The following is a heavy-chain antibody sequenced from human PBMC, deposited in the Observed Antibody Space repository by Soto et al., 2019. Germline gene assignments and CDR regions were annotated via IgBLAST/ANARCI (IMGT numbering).Heavy chain of an antibody. CDR2: ISGSGGST. J-gene: IGHJ3*02. CDR3: ANPASVLRFLEWLSQSPNNTNAFDI. CDR1: GFTFSSYA. V-gene: IGHV3-23*01. D-gene: IGHD3-3*01. Sequence: PGGSLRLSCAASGFTFSSYAMSWVRQAPGKGLEWVSAISGSGGSTYYADSVKGRFTISRDNSKNTLYLQMNSLRAEDTAVYYCANPASVLRFLEWLSQSPNNTNAFDIWGQGTMVTV.